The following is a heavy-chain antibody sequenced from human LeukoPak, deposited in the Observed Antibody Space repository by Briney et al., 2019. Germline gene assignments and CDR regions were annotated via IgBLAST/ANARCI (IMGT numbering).Heavy chain of an antibody. V-gene: IGHV3-23*01. D-gene: IGHD3-10*01. CDR3: AKTGFYYGSGSYYPPPGY. CDR2: LSGSGDRT. Sequence: GGSLRLSCAASGFTFNNYAMSWVRQTPGKGLEWVSGLSGSGDRTFYADSVKGRFTISRDNSKSTVFLQMNSLRVEDTAVYYCAKTGFYYGSGSYYPPPGYWGQGTLVTVSS. CDR1: GFTFNNYA. J-gene: IGHJ4*02.